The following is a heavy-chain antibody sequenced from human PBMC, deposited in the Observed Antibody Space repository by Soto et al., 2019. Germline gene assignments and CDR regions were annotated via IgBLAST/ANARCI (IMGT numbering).Heavy chain of an antibody. CDR3: ARVPDR. CDR1: GGSISSYY. Sequence: SETLSLTCTVSGGSISSYYWSWIRQPPGKGLEWIGYIYYSGSINYNPPLKSRVTISVDRSKNQFSLKLSSVTAADTAVYYCARVPDRWGQGTLVTVSS. V-gene: IGHV4-59*12. CDR2: IYYSGSI. J-gene: IGHJ5*02. D-gene: IGHD2-2*01.